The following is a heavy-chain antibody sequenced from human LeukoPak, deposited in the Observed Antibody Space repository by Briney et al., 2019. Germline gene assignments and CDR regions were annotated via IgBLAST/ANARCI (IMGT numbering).Heavy chain of an antibody. CDR2: IYYSGST. J-gene: IGHJ4*02. D-gene: IGHD2-15*01. V-gene: IGHV4-59*12. CDR3: ARGGRNSYCSGGSCYRTRFDY. Sequence: PSETLSLTCTVSGGSISSYYWSWIRQPPGKGLEWIGYIYYSGSTNYNPSLKSRVTISVDTSKNQFSLKLSSVTAADTAVYYCARGGRNSYCSGGSCYRTRFDYWGQGTLVTVSS. CDR1: GGSISSYY.